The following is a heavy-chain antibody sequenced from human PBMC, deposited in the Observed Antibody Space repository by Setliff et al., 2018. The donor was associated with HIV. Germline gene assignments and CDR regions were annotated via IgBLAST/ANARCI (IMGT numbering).Heavy chain of an antibody. CDR1: GFTFSNFW. D-gene: IGHD4-17*01. CDR2: IKEDGSET. V-gene: IGHV3-7*01. J-gene: IGHJ3*02. Sequence: GGSLRLSCATSGFTFSNFWMTWVRQAPGKGLEWVANIKEDGSETFYVDSVKGRFTMSRDNAKNSLYLQMNRLRTEDTAVYYCASSYGDYDAFHIWGQGTMVTVSS. CDR3: ASSYGDYDAFHI.